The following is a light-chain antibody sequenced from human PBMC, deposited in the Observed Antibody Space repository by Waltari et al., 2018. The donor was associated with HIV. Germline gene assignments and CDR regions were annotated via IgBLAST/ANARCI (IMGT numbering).Light chain of an antibody. J-gene: IGLJ2*01. CDR3: AAWDDSRNAHVV. V-gene: IGLV1-44*01. CDR1: NSNIRSNS. Sequence: QSVLTQPPSASGTPGQRVTIPCSGSNSNIRSNSVNWYQQLPGTAPKLLIYSSNQRPLGVPDRFSGSKSGTSASLAISGLQSEDEADYYCAAWDDSRNAHVVFGGGTKLTVL. CDR2: SSN.